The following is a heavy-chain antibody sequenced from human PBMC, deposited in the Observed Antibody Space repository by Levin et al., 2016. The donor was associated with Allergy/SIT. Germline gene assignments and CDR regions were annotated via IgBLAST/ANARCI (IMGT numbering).Heavy chain of an antibody. D-gene: IGHD4-17*01. V-gene: IGHV4-59*01. CDR1: GGSISSYY. CDR2: IYYSGST. J-gene: IGHJ4*02. Sequence: SETLSLTCTVSGGSISSYYWSWIRQPPGKGLEWIGYIYYSGSTNYNPSLKSRVTISVDTSKNQFSLKLSSVTAADTAVYYCARGGSTAGAFWFDYWGQGTLVTVSS. CDR3: ARGGSTAGAFWFDY.